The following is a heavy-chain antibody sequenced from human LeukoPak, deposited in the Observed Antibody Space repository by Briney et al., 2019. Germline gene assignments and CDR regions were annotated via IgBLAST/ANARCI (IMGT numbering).Heavy chain of an antibody. J-gene: IGHJ6*01. Sequence: GGSLRLSCAASGFTFSSYAMSWVRQAPGKGLEWVSAISGSGGSTYYADSVKGRSTISRDNSKNTLYLQMNSLRAEDTAVYYCAKSPSGIVVVPAVVWGQGTTVTVSS. CDR2: ISGSGGST. D-gene: IGHD2-2*01. CDR1: GFTFSSYA. V-gene: IGHV3-23*01. CDR3: AKSPSGIVVVPAVV.